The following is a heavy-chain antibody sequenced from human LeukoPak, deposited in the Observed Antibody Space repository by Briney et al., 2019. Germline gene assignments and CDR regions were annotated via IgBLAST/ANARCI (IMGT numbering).Heavy chain of an antibody. J-gene: IGHJ6*02. CDR1: GFTFSSYG. CDR3: ARGYCSSTSCYPYYYYGMDV. V-gene: IGHV3-33*01. Sequence: GGSLRLSCAASGFTFSSYGMPWVRQAPGKGLEWVAVIWYDGSNKYYADSVKGRFTISRDNSKNTLYLQMNSLRAEDTAVYYCARGYCSSTSCYPYYYYGMDVWGQGTTVTVSS. CDR2: IWYDGSNK. D-gene: IGHD2-2*01.